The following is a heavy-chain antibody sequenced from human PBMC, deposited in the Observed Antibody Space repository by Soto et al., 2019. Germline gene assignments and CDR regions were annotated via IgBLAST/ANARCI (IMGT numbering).Heavy chain of an antibody. CDR3: GKVLVGATGHTDSDS. V-gene: IGHV4-4*02. J-gene: IGHJ4*02. CDR2: IDYNGVT. Sequence: SETLSLTCAVSGGSISSSNWWSWVRQPPGKGLEWIGNIDYNGVTYYNPSLKSRVTVSKDTSKNQFSLKLTSVTAADTALYYCGKVLVGATGHTDSDSWGKGTLVTVSS. D-gene: IGHD2-15*01. CDR1: GGSISSSNW.